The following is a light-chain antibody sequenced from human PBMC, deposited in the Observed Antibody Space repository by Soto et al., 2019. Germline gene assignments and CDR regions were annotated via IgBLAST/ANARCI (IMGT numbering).Light chain of an antibody. CDR1: SSDVGGYNY. V-gene: IGLV2-14*01. CDR2: EVS. J-gene: IGLJ1*01. Sequence: QSALTQPASVSGSPGQSITISCTGTSSDVGGYNYVSWYQQHPGKAPKLMIYEVSNRPSGVSNRFSGSKSGNTASLTNSGLQAEDEADYYCSSYTSRSIDDVFGTGTKLTVL. CDR3: SSYTSRSIDDV.